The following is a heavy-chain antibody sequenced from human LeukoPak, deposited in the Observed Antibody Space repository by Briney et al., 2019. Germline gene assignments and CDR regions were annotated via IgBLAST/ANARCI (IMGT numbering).Heavy chain of an antibody. CDR3: ARDVYEGGTRNWQDAFDI. CDR2: IYHSGST. J-gene: IGHJ3*02. Sequence: PSETLSLTCTVSGYSISSGYYWGWIRQPPGKGLEWIGSIYHSGSTYYNPSLKSRVTISVDTSKNQFSLKLSSVTAADTAVYYCARDVYEGGTRNWQDAFDIWGQGTMVTVSS. D-gene: IGHD1-20*01. V-gene: IGHV4-38-2*02. CDR1: GYSISSGYY.